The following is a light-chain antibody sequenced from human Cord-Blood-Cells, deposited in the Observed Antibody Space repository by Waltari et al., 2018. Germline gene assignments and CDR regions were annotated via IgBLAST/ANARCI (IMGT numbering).Light chain of an antibody. CDR3: SSYTSSSTPG. Sequence: QSALTQPASVSGSPGQSITISCTVTSSDVGGYNYVSCYQQHPGKAPKLMIYDVSNRPSGVSNRFSGSKSGNTASLTISGLQAEDEADYYCSSYTSSSTPGFGGGTKLTVL. J-gene: IGLJ2*01. CDR1: SSDVGGYNY. CDR2: DVS. V-gene: IGLV2-14*01.